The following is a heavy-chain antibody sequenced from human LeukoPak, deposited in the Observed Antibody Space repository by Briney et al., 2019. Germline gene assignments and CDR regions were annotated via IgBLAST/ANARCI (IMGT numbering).Heavy chain of an antibody. J-gene: IGHJ3*02. D-gene: IGHD2-2*02. CDR1: GDTFKNYG. Sequence: GASVKVSCTTSGDTFKNYGISWVRQAPGQGLEWMGWINPNSGGTNYAQKFQGRVSMTRDTSINTAYMELSRLRSDDTAVYYCARERGYCASSSCYTSDAFDIWGQGTMVIVSS. CDR3: ARERGYCASSSCYTSDAFDI. CDR2: INPNSGGT. V-gene: IGHV1-2*02.